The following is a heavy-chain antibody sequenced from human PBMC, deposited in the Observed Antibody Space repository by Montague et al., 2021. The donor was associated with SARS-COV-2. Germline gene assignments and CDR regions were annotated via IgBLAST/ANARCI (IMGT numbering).Heavy chain of an antibody. CDR2: IYYSGLT. V-gene: IGHV4-39*07. D-gene: IGHD6-13*01. CDR1: AGSISSSSYY. J-gene: IGHJ6*02. CDR3: AGGGRQQLVGLSWLDV. Sequence: SETLSLTCTVSAGSISSSSYYWGWIRQPPGQGLEWIGSIYYSGLTYSNPSLKSRVTISADTSKNHFSLTMISLTAAATAVYYCAGGGRQQLVGLSWLDVWGQGATVTVSS.